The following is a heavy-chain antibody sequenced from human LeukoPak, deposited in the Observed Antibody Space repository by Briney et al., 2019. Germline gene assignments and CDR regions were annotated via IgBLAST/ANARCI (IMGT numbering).Heavy chain of an antibody. J-gene: IGHJ4*02. CDR1: GGSFSGYY. CDR3: ARGGVGLRSSYYFDY. Sequence: SETLSLTCAVYGGSFSGYYWSWIRQPPGKGLEWIGEINHSGSTNCNPSLKSRVTISVDTSKNQFSLKLSSVTAADTAVYYCARGGVGLRSSYYFDYWGQGTLVTVSS. D-gene: IGHD4-17*01. V-gene: IGHV4-34*01. CDR2: INHSGST.